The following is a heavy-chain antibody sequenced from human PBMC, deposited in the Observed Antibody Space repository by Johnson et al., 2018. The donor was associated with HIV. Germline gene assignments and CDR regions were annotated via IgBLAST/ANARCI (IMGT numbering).Heavy chain of an antibody. CDR2: IYSGGGP. J-gene: IGHJ3*02. CDR3: ARTRQGAFDI. CDR1: GFTVSRNY. Sequence: VQLVESEGGLVQPGGSLRLSCAASGFTVSRNYMSWVRQAPGKGLEWVSVIYSGGGPYYEDSVKGRFTISRDNSKNTLYLQMNSLRPQDTAVYYCARTRQGAFDIWGQGTMVTVSS. V-gene: IGHV3-66*02.